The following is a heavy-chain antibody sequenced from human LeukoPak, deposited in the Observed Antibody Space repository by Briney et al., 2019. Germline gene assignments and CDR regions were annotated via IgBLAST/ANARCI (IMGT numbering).Heavy chain of an antibody. J-gene: IGHJ4*02. CDR1: GHTFTSYG. CDR2: ISAYNGNT. Sequence: ASVKVSCKASGHTFTSYGISWVRQAPGQGLEWMGWISAYNGNTNYAQKLQGRVTMTTDTSTSTAYMELRSLRSDDTAVYYCAREQRDYYDSSGARGGSDYWGQGTLVTVSS. CDR3: AREQRDYYDSSGARGGSDY. D-gene: IGHD3-22*01. V-gene: IGHV1-18*01.